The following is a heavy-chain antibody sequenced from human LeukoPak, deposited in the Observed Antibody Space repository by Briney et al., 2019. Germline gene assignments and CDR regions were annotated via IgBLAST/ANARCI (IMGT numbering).Heavy chain of an antibody. J-gene: IGHJ4*02. Sequence: GGSLRLSCAASGFTFSSYAMSWVRQAPGKGLEWVSVISGSGGSTYYADSVKGRFTISRDNSKNTLYLQMNSLRAEDTAVCYCAKDYSGSYYNFDYWGQGTLVTVSS. V-gene: IGHV3-23*01. CDR2: ISGSGGST. CDR3: AKDYSGSYYNFDY. D-gene: IGHD1-26*01. CDR1: GFTFSSYA.